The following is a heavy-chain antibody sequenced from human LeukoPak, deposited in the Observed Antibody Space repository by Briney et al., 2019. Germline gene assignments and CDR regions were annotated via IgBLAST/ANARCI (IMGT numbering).Heavy chain of an antibody. V-gene: IGHV3-33*01. CDR3: ASTSGWYEPIDY. J-gene: IGHJ4*02. D-gene: IGHD6-19*01. CDR1: GFTFSSYG. Sequence: GGSLRLSCAASGFTFSSYGMHCVREAPGKGLEWVAVIWYYGSNKYYADSVKGRFTISRDNSKNTLYLQMNSLRAEDTAVYYCASTSGWYEPIDYWGQGTLVTVSS. CDR2: IWYYGSNK.